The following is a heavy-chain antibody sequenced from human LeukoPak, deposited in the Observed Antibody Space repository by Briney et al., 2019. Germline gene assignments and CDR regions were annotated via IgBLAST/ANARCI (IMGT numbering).Heavy chain of an antibody. CDR3: ASRIVGATRFDY. Sequence: SETLSLTCTVSGGSISSGSYYWSWIRQPAGKGLEWIGRIYTSGSTNYNPSLKSRVTISVDTSKNQFSLKLSSVTAADTAVYYCASRIVGATRFDYWGQGTLVTVSS. CDR1: GGSISSGSYY. J-gene: IGHJ4*02. V-gene: IGHV4-61*02. CDR2: IYTSGST. D-gene: IGHD1-26*01.